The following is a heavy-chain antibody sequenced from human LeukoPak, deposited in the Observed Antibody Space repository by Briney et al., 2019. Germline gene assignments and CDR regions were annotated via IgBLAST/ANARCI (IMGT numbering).Heavy chain of an antibody. J-gene: IGHJ3*02. Sequence: PGGSLRLSCAASGFTFSSYAMSWVRQAPGKGLEWVSAISGSGGSTYYADSVKGRFTISRDNSKNTLYLQMNSLRAEDTAVYYCAKDLLGHVYYYDSSGYIDIWGQGTMVTVSS. V-gene: IGHV3-23*01. CDR1: GFTFSSYA. CDR2: ISGSGGST. CDR3: AKDLLGHVYYYDSSGYIDI. D-gene: IGHD3-22*01.